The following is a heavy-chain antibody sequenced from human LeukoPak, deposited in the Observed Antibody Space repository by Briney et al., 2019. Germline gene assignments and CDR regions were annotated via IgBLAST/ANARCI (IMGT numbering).Heavy chain of an antibody. J-gene: IGHJ4*02. CDR1: GYTLTELS. D-gene: IGHD6-13*01. Sequence: GASVKVSCKVSGYTLTELSMHWVRQAPGKGREGMGGFDPEDGETIYAQKFQGRVTMTEDTSTDTAYMELSSLRSEDTAVYYCATGLRQQLVKTFDYWGQGTLVTVSS. CDR3: ATGLRQQLVKTFDY. V-gene: IGHV1-24*01. CDR2: FDPEDGET.